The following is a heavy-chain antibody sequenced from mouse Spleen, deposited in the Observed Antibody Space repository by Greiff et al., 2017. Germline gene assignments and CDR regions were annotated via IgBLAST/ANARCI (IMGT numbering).Heavy chain of an antibody. CDR3: ARDGYYGAMDY. D-gene: IGHD2-3*01. Sequence: VKLQESGPGLVAPSQSLSITCTASGFSLTSYGVDWVRQSPGKGLEWLGVIWGGGSTNYNSALISRLSISKDNSKSQVFLKMNSLQTDDTAMYCCARDGYYGAMDYWGQGTSVTVSS. CDR2: IWGGGST. J-gene: IGHJ4*01. V-gene: IGHV2-6*01. CDR1: GFSLTSYG.